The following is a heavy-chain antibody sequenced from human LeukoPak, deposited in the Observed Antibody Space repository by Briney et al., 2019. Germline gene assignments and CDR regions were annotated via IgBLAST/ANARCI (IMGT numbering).Heavy chain of an antibody. J-gene: IGHJ6*03. CDR3: AKGDSGSYYYYMDV. D-gene: IGHD3-10*01. CDR1: GFSFSNYG. Sequence: GGSLRLSCVASGFSFSNYGMHWVRQAPGKGVEWVAFIEYEGSDKFYADSVKGRITISRDNSKNTLYLQMNGLRAEDTAVYFCAKGDSGSYYYYMDVWGKGTTVTVSS. CDR2: IEYEGSDK. V-gene: IGHV3-30*02.